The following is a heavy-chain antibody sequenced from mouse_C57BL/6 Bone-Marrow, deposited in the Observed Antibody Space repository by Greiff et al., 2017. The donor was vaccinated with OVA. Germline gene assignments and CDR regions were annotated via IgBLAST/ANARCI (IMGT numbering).Heavy chain of an antibody. V-gene: IGHV1-82*01. D-gene: IGHD2-1*01. CDR3: ARNYYPGAY. Sequence: QVQLQQSGPELVKPGASVKISCKASGYAFSSSWMNWVKQRPGKGLEWIGRIYPGDGDTNYNGKLKGKATLTADKSSSTAYMQLSSLTSEDSAVYFCARNYYPGAYWGQGTLVTVSA. J-gene: IGHJ3*01. CDR1: GYAFSSSW. CDR2: IYPGDGDT.